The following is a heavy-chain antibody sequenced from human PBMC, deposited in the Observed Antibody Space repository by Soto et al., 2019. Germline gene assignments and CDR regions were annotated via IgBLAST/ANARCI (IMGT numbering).Heavy chain of an antibody. D-gene: IGHD2-2*01. J-gene: IGHJ5*02. V-gene: IGHV4-31*03. CDR2: IYYSGST. Sequence: PSETLSLTCTVSGGSISSGGYYWSWIRQHPGKGLEWIGYIYYSGSTYYNPSLKSRVTISVDTSKNQFSLKLSSVTAADTAVYYCARVWDIVVVPAAPPYNWFDPWGQGTLVTVSS. CDR3: ARVWDIVVVPAAPPYNWFDP. CDR1: GGSISSGGYY.